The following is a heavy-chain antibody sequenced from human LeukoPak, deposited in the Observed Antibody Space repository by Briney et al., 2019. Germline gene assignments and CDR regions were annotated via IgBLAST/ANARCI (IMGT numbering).Heavy chain of an antibody. CDR3: ARGDYDYVWGSYRHSFDC. J-gene: IGHJ4*02. V-gene: IGHV1-18*01. D-gene: IGHD3-16*02. CDR2: ISAYKCNT. CDR1: GYTFTSYG. Sequence: ASVKVSCMASGYTFTSYGISWVRQAPGQGLEWMGWISAYKCNTNYAQKLQGRVTMTPDTSTSTAYMELRSLRSDDTAAYYCARGDYDYVWGSYRHSFDCWGQGTLVTVSS.